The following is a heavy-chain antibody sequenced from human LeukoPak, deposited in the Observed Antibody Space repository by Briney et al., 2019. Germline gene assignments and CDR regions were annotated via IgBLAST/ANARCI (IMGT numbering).Heavy chain of an antibody. CDR3: ARVPPLGGGDAFDI. CDR1: GYTFISYG. J-gene: IGHJ3*02. CDR2: ISAYNGNT. D-gene: IGHD4-23*01. Sequence: ASVKVSCKASGYTFISYGISWVRQAPGEGLEWMGWISAYNGNTNYAQKFQGRVTMTTDTYTSTAYMELRSLRSDDTAVYCCARVPPLGGGDAFDIWGQGTMVTVSS. V-gene: IGHV1-18*01.